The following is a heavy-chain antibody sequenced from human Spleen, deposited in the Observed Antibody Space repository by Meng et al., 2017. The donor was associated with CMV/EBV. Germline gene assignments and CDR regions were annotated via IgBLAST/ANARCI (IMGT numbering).Heavy chain of an antibody. J-gene: IGHJ4*02. V-gene: IGHV1-18*01. CDR1: GFTFNNYA. CDR2: ISGMNGNT. D-gene: IGHD6-25*01. CDR3: ARHSAIFYFDY. Sequence: GESLKISCAASGFTFNNYAMNWVRQAPGKGLEWMGWISGMNGNTKYAEKFQGRVTVTKDFLELRSLRSDDTAVYYCARHSAIFYFDYWGQGTLVTVSS.